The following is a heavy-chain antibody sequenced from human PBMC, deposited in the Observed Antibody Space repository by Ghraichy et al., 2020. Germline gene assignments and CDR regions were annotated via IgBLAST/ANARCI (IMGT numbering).Heavy chain of an antibody. V-gene: IGHV1-24*01. CDR1: GYTLTELS. CDR2: FDPEDGET. Sequence: ASVKVSCKVSGYTLTELSMHWVRQAPGKGLEWMGGFDPEDGETIYAQKFQGRVTMTEDTSTDTAYMELSSLRSEDTAVYYCATPNSSRGPDYYGMDVWGQGTTVTVSS. J-gene: IGHJ6*02. CDR3: ATPNSSRGPDYYGMDV. D-gene: IGHD6-13*01.